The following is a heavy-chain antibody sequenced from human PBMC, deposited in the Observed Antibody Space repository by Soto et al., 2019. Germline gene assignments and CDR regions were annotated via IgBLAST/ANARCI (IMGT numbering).Heavy chain of an antibody. CDR1: GLSFSSYA. CDR3: AKRSGRIYYYFDS. D-gene: IGHD2-15*01. V-gene: IGHV3-23*01. Sequence: GGSLRLSCTVSGLSFSSYAMSWVRQAPGRGLEWVSGISDSGINTYYAESVKGRFTISRDNSNNTLFLHMNSLRAEDTAVYYCAKRSGRIYYYFDSWGQGTLVTVSS. CDR2: ISDSGINT. J-gene: IGHJ4*02.